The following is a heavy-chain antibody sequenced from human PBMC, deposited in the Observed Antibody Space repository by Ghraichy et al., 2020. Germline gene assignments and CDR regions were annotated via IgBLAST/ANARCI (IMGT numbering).Heavy chain of an antibody. Sequence: LSLTCAASGFTFSSYPMHWVRKAPGKGMECVAVIAYDGSIQLYADSVKGRFTISRDSSKNTLYLQMNGLRGEDTAVYYGARDPFIGSPDCLDYWGQGTLVTVSS. CDR3: ARDPFIGSPDCLDY. J-gene: IGHJ4*02. D-gene: IGHD1-26*01. CDR2: IAYDGSIQ. V-gene: IGHV3-30-3*01. CDR1: GFTFSSYP.